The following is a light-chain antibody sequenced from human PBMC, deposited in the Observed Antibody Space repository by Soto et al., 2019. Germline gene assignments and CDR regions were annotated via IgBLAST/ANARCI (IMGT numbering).Light chain of an antibody. V-gene: IGKV1-9*01. CDR2: DAS. CDR3: QQYDKYST. J-gene: IGKJ1*01. CDR1: QAMNTY. Sequence: DIQLTQSPSFLSASVGDRVTISCRASQAMNTYIAWYQQKPGKAPNLLIYDASTLQGGVPSRFSGSGSGTEFTLTVTSLQPEDFATYFCQQYDKYSTFGHGTKVDIK.